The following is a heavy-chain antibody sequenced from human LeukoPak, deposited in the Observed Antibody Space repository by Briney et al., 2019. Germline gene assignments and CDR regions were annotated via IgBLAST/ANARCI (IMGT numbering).Heavy chain of an antibody. CDR2: IKSKTDGGTT. CDR3: TTDAIVGATGLDY. CDR1: GFTFSNAW. V-gene: IGHV3-15*01. J-gene: IGHJ4*02. Sequence: GGSLRLSCAASGFTFSNAWMSWVRQAPGKGLEWVGRIKSKTDGGTTDYAAPVKGRFTISRDDSKNTLYLQMNSLKTEDTAVYYCTTDAIVGATGLDYWGQGTLVTVSS. D-gene: IGHD1-26*01.